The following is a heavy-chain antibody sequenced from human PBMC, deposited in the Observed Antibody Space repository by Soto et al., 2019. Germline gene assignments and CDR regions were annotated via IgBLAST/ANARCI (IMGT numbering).Heavy chain of an antibody. CDR1: GGSFSGYY. J-gene: IGHJ3*02. Sequence: QVQLQQWGAGLLKPSETLSLTCAVYGGSFSGYYWTWIRQPPGKGLEWIGEINHSGSTNYKPSLKSRVSISVDMSKNQFSLKLGSVTAADTAVYYCARGKVFITKDAVDIWGQGTMVTVSS. CDR2: INHSGST. D-gene: IGHD3-22*01. V-gene: IGHV4-34*01. CDR3: ARGKVFITKDAVDI.